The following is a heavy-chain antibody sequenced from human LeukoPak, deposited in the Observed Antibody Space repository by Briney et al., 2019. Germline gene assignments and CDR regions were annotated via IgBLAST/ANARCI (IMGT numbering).Heavy chain of an antibody. V-gene: IGHV3-30-3*01. CDR3: ARGRYGDVLFDY. CDR2: ISYDGSSK. CDR1: GFTFSSYA. D-gene: IGHD4-17*01. J-gene: IGHJ4*02. Sequence: GGSLRLSCAASGFTFSSYAMLWVRLAPGKGLEWVAVISYDGSSKDYADSVKGRFTISRDDSKNTLYLQMNSLTAEDTAVYYCARGRYGDVLFDYWGQGTLVTVSS.